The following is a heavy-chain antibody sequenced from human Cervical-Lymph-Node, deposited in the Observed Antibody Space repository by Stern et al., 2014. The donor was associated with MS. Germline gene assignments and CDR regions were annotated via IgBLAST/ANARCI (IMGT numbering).Heavy chain of an antibody. V-gene: IGHV4-59*01. CDR1: SGSISGYY. J-gene: IGHJ3*01. Sequence: VQLVESGPGLVKPSETLSLTCIVSSGSISGYYWSWIRQPPGKGLEWIGYINYSGITNYNPSLKSRVTISVDTSQNQFSPKLRSVPAGDTAVYYWARAVAGTVGAFDFGGQGTMVTVSS. D-gene: IGHD6-19*01. CDR2: INYSGIT. CDR3: ARAVAGTVGAFDF.